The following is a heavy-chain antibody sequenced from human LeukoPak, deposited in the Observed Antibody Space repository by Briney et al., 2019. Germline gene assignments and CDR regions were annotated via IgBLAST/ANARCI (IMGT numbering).Heavy chain of an antibody. Sequence: GGSLRLSCAASGFTFSSYSMNWVRQAPGKGLEWVSYISSSSSYTNYADSVKGRFTISRDNAKNSLYLQMNSLRAEDTAVYYCARVYDSSGYYPNYYYYGMDVWGQGTTVTVSS. CDR3: ARVYDSSGYYPNYYYYGMDV. CDR1: GFTFSSYS. D-gene: IGHD3-22*01. CDR2: ISSSSSYT. V-gene: IGHV3-21*05. J-gene: IGHJ6*02.